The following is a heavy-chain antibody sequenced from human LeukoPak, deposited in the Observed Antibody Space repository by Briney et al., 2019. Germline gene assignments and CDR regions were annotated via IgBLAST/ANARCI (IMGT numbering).Heavy chain of an antibody. CDR3: ARALDDSSGPG. V-gene: IGHV4-34*01. D-gene: IGHD3-22*01. J-gene: IGHJ4*02. Sequence: SETLSLTCAAYGGSFSGYYWSWIRQPPGKGLEWIGEINHSGSTNYNPSLKSRVTISVDTSKNQFSLKLSSVTAADTAVYYCARALDDSSGPGWGQGTLSPSPQ. CDR1: GGSFSGYY. CDR2: INHSGST.